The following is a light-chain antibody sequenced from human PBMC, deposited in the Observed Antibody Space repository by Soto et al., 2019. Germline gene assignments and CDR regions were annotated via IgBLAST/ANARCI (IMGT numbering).Light chain of an antibody. V-gene: IGKV1-5*03. J-gene: IGKJ4*01. CDR3: QHSESYPLT. Sequence: DIQMTQSPSTLSASVGDRVSIACRASHSFSTWLAWYQQKPGKAPKLLIYKASTLESGVPSRFSGGGSGTEFTLTISGLQPDDFETYFCQHSESYPLTFGGGKKVDIX. CDR2: KAS. CDR1: HSFSTW.